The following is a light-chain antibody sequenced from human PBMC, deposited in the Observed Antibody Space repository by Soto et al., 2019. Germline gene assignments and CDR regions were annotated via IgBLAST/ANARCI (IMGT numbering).Light chain of an antibody. CDR3: AAWDDSLNGPVV. J-gene: IGLJ2*01. V-gene: IGLV1-44*01. Sequence: QLVLTQPPSASGTPGQRGTISCSGSSSNIGSNTVNWYQQLPGTAPKLLIYSNNQRPSGVPDRFSGSKSGTSASLAISGLQSEDEADYYCAAWDDSLNGPVVFGGGTKLTVL. CDR2: SNN. CDR1: SSNIGSNT.